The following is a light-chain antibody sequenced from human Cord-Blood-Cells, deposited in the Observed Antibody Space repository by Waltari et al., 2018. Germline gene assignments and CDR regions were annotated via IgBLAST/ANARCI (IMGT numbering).Light chain of an antibody. CDR1: QSISSY. J-gene: IGKJ4*01. Sequence: DIQLTPYLYSLSASVGDRVTITCRARQSISSYLNWYQQKPGQAPKLLIYAASSLQSGVPSRFSGSGSGTDFTITISSLQPADFATYYCQQSYSTPLPIGGGTKVEIK. V-gene: IGKV1-39*01. CDR2: AAS. CDR3: QQSYSTPLP.